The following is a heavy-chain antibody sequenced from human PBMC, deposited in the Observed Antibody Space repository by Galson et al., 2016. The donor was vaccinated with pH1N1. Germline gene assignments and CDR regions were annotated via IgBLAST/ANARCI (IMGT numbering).Heavy chain of an antibody. CDR1: GFTFSTYW. D-gene: IGHD3/OR15-3a*01. CDR2: IKYDGSTT. CDR3: AKHLDWVLFDY. V-gene: IGHV3-74*01. Sequence: SLRLSCAASGFTFSTYWMHWVRQGPGQGLVWVARIKYDGSTTAYADSVKGRFTISRDNAKNTQYLDMNSLRVEDTAVYHCAKHLDWVLFDYWGHGTLVTVSS. J-gene: IGHJ4*01.